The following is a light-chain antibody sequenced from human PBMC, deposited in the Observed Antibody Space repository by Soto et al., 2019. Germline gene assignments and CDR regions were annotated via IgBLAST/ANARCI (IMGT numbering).Light chain of an antibody. CDR2: KAS. Sequence: DIQMTQSPSTLSASVGDRVTITCRASQSISSWLAWYQQKPGKAPKLLIYKASSLEGGVPSRFSGSGSGTDFTLTISSLQPDDFATYYCQQYNSYSETFGQGTKV. J-gene: IGKJ1*01. CDR3: QQYNSYSET. CDR1: QSISSW. V-gene: IGKV1-5*03.